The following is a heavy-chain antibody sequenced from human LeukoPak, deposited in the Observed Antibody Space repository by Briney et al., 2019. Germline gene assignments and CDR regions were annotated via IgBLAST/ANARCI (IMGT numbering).Heavy chain of an antibody. Sequence: PSETLSLTCTVSGGSISSSTYYWGWIRQPPGKGLEWVGSIYYSGSTNYNPSLKSRVTISVDTSKNQFSLKLSSVTAADTAVYYCAREPAAIDYWGQGTLVTVSS. V-gene: IGHV4-39*07. D-gene: IGHD2-2*01. CDR1: GGSISSSTYY. J-gene: IGHJ4*02. CDR3: AREPAAIDY. CDR2: IYYSGST.